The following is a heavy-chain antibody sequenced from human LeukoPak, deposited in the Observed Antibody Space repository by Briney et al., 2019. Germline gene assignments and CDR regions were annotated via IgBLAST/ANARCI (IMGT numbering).Heavy chain of an antibody. CDR3: ARGGKEMATVYFDY. V-gene: IGHV4-34*01. CDR2: INHSGST. CDR1: GGSFSGYY. Sequence: PSETLSLTCAVYGGSFSGYYWSWIRQPPGKGLEWIGEINHSGSTNYNPFLKSRVTISVDTSKNQFSLKLSSVTAADTAVYYCARGGKEMATVYFDYWGQGTLVTVSS. J-gene: IGHJ4*02. D-gene: IGHD5-24*01.